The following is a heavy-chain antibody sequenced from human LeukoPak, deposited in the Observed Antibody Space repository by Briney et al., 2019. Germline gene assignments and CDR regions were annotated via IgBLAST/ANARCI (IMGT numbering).Heavy chain of an antibody. CDR1: GFSFSSYG. CDR3: ARDRGSYWDGGNDY. Sequence: GRSLRLSCAASGFSFSSYGMHWVRQAPGKGLEWVAVIWYDGSNKYYADSVKGRFTISRDNSKNTLYMQMNSLRAEDTAVYYCARDRGSYWDGGNDYWGQGTLVTVSS. V-gene: IGHV3-33*08. CDR2: IWYDGSNK. J-gene: IGHJ4*02. D-gene: IGHD1-26*01.